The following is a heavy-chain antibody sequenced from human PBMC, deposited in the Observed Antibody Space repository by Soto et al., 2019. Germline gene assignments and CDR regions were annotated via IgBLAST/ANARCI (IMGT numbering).Heavy chain of an antibody. V-gene: IGHV3-21*01. CDR3: ASFVVVTARNWFDP. Sequence: EVQLVESGGGLVKPGGSLRLSCAASGFTFSSYSMNWVRQAPGKGLEWVSSISSSSSYIYYADSVKSRFTISRDNAKNSLYLQMNSLRAEDTAVYYCASFVVVTARNWFDPWGQGTLVTVSS. J-gene: IGHJ5*02. CDR1: GFTFSSYS. CDR2: ISSSSSYI. D-gene: IGHD2-21*02.